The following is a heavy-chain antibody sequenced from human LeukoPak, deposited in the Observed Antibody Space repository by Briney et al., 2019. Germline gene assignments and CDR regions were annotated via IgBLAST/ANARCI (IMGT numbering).Heavy chain of an antibody. CDR3: ASAMVRGAKYYYYCGMDV. J-gene: IGHJ6*02. CDR1: GYTFTGYY. CDR2: INPNSGGT. D-gene: IGHD3-10*01. V-gene: IGHV1-2*02. Sequence: GASVKVSCKASGYTFTGYYMHWVRQAPGQGLEWMGWINPNSGGTNYAQKFQGRVTMTRDTSISTAYMELSRLRSDDTAVYYGASAMVRGAKYYYYCGMDVWGQGTTVTVSS.